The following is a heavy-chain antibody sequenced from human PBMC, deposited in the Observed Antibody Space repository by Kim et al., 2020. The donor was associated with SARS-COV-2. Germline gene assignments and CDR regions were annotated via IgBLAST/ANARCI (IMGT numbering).Heavy chain of an antibody. CDR1: GGSISSGGYS. J-gene: IGHJ6*02. D-gene: IGHD6-13*01. CDR3: ARSRAGHYGMDV. V-gene: IGHV4-30-2*01. Sequence: SETLSLTCAVSGGSISSGGYSWSWIRQPPGKGLEWIGYIYHSGSTYYNPSLKSRVTISVDRSKNQFSLKLSSVTAADTAVYYCARSRAGHYGMDVWGQGT. CDR2: IYHSGST.